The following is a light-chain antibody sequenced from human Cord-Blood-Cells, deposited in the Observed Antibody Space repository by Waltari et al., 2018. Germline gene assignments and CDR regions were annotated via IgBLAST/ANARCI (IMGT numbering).Light chain of an antibody. J-gene: IGLJ2*01. V-gene: IGLV2-8*01. CDR3: SSYAGSNNLV. CDR1: SRGVGGCNY. CDR2: EVS. Sequence: QSALTQPPSASGSHGQSVTLSRTGTSRGVGGCNYGPWYQHHPGKAPKLMIYEVSKRPSGVPDRFSGSKSGNTASLTVSGLQAEDEADYYCSSYAGSNNLVFGGGTKLTVL.